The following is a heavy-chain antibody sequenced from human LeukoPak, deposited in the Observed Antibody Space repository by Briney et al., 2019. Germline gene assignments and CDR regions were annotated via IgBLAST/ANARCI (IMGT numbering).Heavy chain of an antibody. CDR2: ISYSGST. CDR3: VRGAVSAGGVFDV. CDR1: GGSISGYY. V-gene: IGHV4-59*01. D-gene: IGHD2-8*02. Sequence: SETLSLTCTVSGGSISGYYWSWIRQSPGKGLEWTGYISYSGSTSYNPSLKSRLTISVDTSTNQISLKLNSLGDADTAIYYCVRGAVSAGGVFDVWGQGTLVTVS. J-gene: IGHJ3*01.